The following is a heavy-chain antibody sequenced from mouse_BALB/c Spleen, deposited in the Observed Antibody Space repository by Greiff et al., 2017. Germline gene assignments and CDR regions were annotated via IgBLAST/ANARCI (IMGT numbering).Heavy chain of an antibody. Sequence: DVMLVESGGGLVQPGGSMKLSCVASGFTFSNYWMNWVRQSPEKGLEWVAEIRLKSNNYATHYAESVKGRFTISRDDSKSSVYLQMNNLRAEDTGIYYCTSHYDYDAMDYWGQGTSVTVSS. CDR3: TSHYDYDAMDY. CDR1: GFTFSNYW. CDR2: IRLKSNNYAT. V-gene: IGHV6-6*02. D-gene: IGHD1-1*02. J-gene: IGHJ4*01.